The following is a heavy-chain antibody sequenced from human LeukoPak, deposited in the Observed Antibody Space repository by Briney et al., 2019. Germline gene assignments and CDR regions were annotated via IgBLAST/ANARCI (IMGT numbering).Heavy chain of an antibody. V-gene: IGHV1-8*01. CDR1: GDTFTSYD. J-gene: IGHJ4*02. D-gene: IGHD3-22*01. Sequence: GASVKVSCKASGDTFTSYDINWVRQATGQGLEWMGWMNPNSGNTGYAQKFQGRVTMTRNTSISTAYMELSSLRSEDTAVYYCARGRTYYYDSSGYYGDYWGQETLVTVSS. CDR2: MNPNSGNT. CDR3: ARGRTYYYDSSGYYGDY.